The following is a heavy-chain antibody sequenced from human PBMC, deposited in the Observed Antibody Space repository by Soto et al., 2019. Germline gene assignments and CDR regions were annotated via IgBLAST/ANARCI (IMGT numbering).Heavy chain of an antibody. Sequence: QLQLQESGSGLVKPSQTLSLTCAVSGGSISSGGYSWSWIRQPPGKGLEWIGYICHSGSTYYNPALKGRVTISVDRSKNQFPLELRSVTAADTAVYYCARDGSGSYYYYFDYWGQGTLVTVSS. V-gene: IGHV4-30-2*01. CDR2: ICHSGST. D-gene: IGHD3-10*01. CDR1: GGSISSGGYS. J-gene: IGHJ4*02. CDR3: ARDGSGSYYYYFDY.